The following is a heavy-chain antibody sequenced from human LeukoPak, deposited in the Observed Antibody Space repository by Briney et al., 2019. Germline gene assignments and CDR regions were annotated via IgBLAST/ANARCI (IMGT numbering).Heavy chain of an antibody. CDR3: ARQKGWNYGYYYYYYMDV. Sequence: HGESLKISCKGSGYSFTSYWIGWVRQMPGEGLEWVGIIYTGDSDTRYSPSLQGQVTISADKSISTAYLQWSSLKASDTAMYYCARQKGWNYGYYYYYYMDVWGKGTTVTVSS. CDR1: GYSFTSYW. V-gene: IGHV5-51*01. J-gene: IGHJ6*03. D-gene: IGHD1-7*01. CDR2: IYTGDSDT.